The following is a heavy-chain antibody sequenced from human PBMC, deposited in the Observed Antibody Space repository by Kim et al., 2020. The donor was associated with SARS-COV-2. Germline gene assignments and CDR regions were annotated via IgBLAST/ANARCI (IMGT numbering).Heavy chain of an antibody. V-gene: IGHV3-30*18. D-gene: IGHD6-13*01. J-gene: IGHJ4*02. CDR3: AKDLRGEYSKEY. Sequence: GGSLRLSCAASGFIFSVNSIHWVRQAPGKGLEWVAVISYDVNYKWYADSAKGRFTISRDNSKNTVYLQMNSLTTEDTAVYYCAKDLRGEYSKEYWGQGTLVTVSS. CDR1: GFIFSVNS. CDR2: ISYDVNYK.